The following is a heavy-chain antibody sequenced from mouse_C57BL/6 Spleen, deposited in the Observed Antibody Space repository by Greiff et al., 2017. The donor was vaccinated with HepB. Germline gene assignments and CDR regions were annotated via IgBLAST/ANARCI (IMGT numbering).Heavy chain of an antibody. CDR1: GFTFSDYG. CDR3: ARVEDYYDYPMDY. Sequence: EVKVVESGGGLVKPGGSLKLSCAASGFTFSDYGMHWVRQAPEKGLEWVAYISSGSSTIYYADTVKGRFTISRDNAKNTLFLQMTSLRSEDTAMYYCARVEDYYDYPMDYWGQGTSVTVSS. V-gene: IGHV5-17*01. CDR2: ISSGSSTI. J-gene: IGHJ4*01. D-gene: IGHD2-4*01.